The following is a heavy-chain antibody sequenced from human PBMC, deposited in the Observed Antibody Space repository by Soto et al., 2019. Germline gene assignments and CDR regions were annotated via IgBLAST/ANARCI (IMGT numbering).Heavy chain of an antibody. Sequence: QVQLVQSGAEVKKPGSSVKVSCKASGGTFSSYAISWVRQAPGQGLEWMGGIIPIFGTANYAQKFQGRVTITADESTGTAYMELSSLRSEDTAVYYCARELDDYGDYAGGGNAFDIWGQGTMVTVSS. CDR2: IIPIFGTA. D-gene: IGHD4-17*01. J-gene: IGHJ3*02. CDR1: GGTFSSYA. CDR3: ARELDDYGDYAGGGNAFDI. V-gene: IGHV1-69*01.